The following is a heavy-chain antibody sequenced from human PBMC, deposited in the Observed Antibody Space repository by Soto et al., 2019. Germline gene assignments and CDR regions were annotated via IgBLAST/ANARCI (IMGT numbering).Heavy chain of an antibody. CDR3: VIQRRNTVSAF. J-gene: IGHJ6*01. Sequence: SRRSPQQAPGKGLEWMGGFDPEDGETIYAQKFQGRVTMTEDTSTDTAYMELNSLRAEDSVMYYCVIQRRNTVSAFWG. V-gene: IGHV1-24*01. CDR1: S. CDR2: FDPEDGET. D-gene: IGHD1-1*01.